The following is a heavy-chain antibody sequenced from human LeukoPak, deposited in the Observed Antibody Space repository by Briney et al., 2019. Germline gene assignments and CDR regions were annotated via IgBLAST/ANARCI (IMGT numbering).Heavy chain of an antibody. CDR1: GYSFTGYW. CDR3: ARAAAGTGWFDP. Sequence: GESLKISCKGSGYSFTGYWIAWVRPMPGKGLEWMGIIYPGDSNTRYSPSFQGQVTISADKSISTAYLQWSSLKASDTAMYYCARAAAGTGWFDPWGQGTLVTVSS. J-gene: IGHJ5*02. V-gene: IGHV5-51*01. CDR2: IYPGDSNT. D-gene: IGHD6-13*01.